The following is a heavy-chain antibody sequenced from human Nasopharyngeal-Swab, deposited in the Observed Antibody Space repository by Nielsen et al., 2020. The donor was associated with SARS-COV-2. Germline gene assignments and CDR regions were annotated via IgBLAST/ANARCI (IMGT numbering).Heavy chain of an antibody. J-gene: IGHJ6*03. CDR1: GGSFSGYY. CDR3: ARVGVVVPAAIVDYYYMDV. V-gene: IGHV4-34*01. CDR2: INHSGST. Sequence: SETLSLTCAVYGGSFSGYYWSWIRQPPGKGLEWIGEINHSGSTNYNPSLKSRVTISVDTSKNQFSLKLSSVTAADTAVYYCARVGVVVPAAIVDYYYMDVWGKGTTVTFSS. D-gene: IGHD2-2*01.